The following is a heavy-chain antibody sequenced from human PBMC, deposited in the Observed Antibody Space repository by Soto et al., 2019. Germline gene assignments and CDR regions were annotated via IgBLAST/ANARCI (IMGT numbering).Heavy chain of an antibody. CDR1: GDSISNSKYY. CDR3: ARRHQWLVLGFDS. Sequence: SETLSLTSTVSGDSISNSKYYWGWIRQPPGKGLEWIGTVSHSGSTFYNPSLKSRLTMSVDTSKNQFYLRLTSVTAADTAVYFCARRHQWLVLGFDSWGQGTLVTVSS. V-gene: IGHV4-39*01. J-gene: IGHJ4*02. D-gene: IGHD6-19*01. CDR2: VSHSGST.